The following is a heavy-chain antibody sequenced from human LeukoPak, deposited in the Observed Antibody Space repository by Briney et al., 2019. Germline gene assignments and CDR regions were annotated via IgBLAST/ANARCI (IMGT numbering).Heavy chain of an antibody. CDR3: ARYKYGDAFDI. CDR1: GFTFSSYE. V-gene: IGHV3-48*03. CDR2: ISSSGSTI. Sequence: GGSLRLSCAASGFTFSSYEMNWVRQAPGKGLEWVSYISSSGSTIYYADSVKGRFTISRDNAKNTLYLQMNSLRAEDTAVYYCARYKYGDAFDIWGQGTMVTVSS. D-gene: IGHD5-24*01. J-gene: IGHJ3*02.